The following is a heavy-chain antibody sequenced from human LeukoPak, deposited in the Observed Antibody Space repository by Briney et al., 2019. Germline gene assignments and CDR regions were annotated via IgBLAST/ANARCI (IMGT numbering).Heavy chain of an antibody. D-gene: IGHD1-26*01. CDR3: ARQMQSHGNFDS. J-gene: IGHJ4*02. Sequence: GGSLRLSCAASGSTVSSYAMHWVRQPIGKGLEWVSALGIAGDTFYPGSVKGRFTISRENARNSLYLQMNSLRAEDTAMYYCARQMQSHGNFDSWGQGTLVTVSS. V-gene: IGHV3-13*01. CDR2: LGIAGDT. CDR1: GSTVSSYA.